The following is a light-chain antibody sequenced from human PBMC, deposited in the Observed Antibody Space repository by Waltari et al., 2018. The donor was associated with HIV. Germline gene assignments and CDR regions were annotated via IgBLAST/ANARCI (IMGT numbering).Light chain of an antibody. Sequence: EIMMTQSPATLSVSPGERVTLSCRASQSVNNNLAWYQQKPGQAPRLLIYDAASRATGIPARFSSSGSGTEFTLTISSLQSEDFAVYFCQQYSNWLLTFGPGTKVDI. J-gene: IGKJ3*01. V-gene: IGKV3-15*01. CDR1: QSVNNN. CDR3: QQYSNWLLT. CDR2: DAA.